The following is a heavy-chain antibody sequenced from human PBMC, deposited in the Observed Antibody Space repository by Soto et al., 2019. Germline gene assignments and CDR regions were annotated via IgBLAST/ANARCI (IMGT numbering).Heavy chain of an antibody. CDR3: ARSPRFLEWLLLVDYYYYGMDV. J-gene: IGHJ6*02. CDR2: ISAYNGNT. V-gene: IGHV1-18*01. D-gene: IGHD3-3*01. Sequence: ASVKVSCKASGYTFTSYGISWVRQAPGQGLEWMGWISAYNGNTNYAQKLQGRVTMTTDTSTSTAYMELRSLRSDDTAVYYCARSPRFLEWLLLVDYYYYGMDVWGQGTTVTVSS. CDR1: GYTFTSYG.